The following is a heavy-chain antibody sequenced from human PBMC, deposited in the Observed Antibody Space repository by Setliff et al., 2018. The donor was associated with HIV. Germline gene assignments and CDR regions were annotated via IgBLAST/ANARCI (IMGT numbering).Heavy chain of an antibody. V-gene: IGHV1-69*13. D-gene: IGHD5-12*01. J-gene: IGHJ3*01. CDR1: GGTFSSYV. CDR3: ARTSGDAYNYEGALDV. Sequence: GASVKVSCKASGGTFSSYVISWVRQAPGQGLEWMGGIIPIFPTADYAQKFQGRVTITADESTKTAYMELSSLRFEDTAMYYCARTSGDAYNYEGALDVWGQGTLVTVSS. CDR2: IIPIFPTA.